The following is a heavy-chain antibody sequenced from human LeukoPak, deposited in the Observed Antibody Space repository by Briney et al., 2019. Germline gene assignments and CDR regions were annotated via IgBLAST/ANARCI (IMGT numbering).Heavy chain of an antibody. CDR1: GFTFSTYG. V-gene: IGHV3-30*02. CDR2: IRYEGSNK. J-gene: IGHJ4*02. CDR3: AKGPYSAYDFNPLDY. Sequence: GGSLRLSCAASGFTFSTYGMHWVRQAPGKGLEWVAFIRYEGSNKYYADSVKGRFTISRDNSKNTLYLQMNSLRAEDTAVYYCAKGPYSAYDFNPLDYWGQGTLVTVS. D-gene: IGHD5-12*01.